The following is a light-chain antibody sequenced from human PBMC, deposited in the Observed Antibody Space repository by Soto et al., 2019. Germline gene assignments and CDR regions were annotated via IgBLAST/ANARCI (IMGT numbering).Light chain of an antibody. J-gene: IGLJ7*01. V-gene: IGLV1-40*01. CDR1: TSNLGAGYD. CDR3: QAYDYSLTASV. CDR2: GNR. Sequence: QSVLTQPPSVSGAPGQRVTLSCTGNTSNLGAGYDVHWYQQLPGAAPKLVIFGNRNRPSGVPERFSGSKSGTSASLAITGVHAEDEADYYCQAYDYSLTASVFGGGTQLTVL.